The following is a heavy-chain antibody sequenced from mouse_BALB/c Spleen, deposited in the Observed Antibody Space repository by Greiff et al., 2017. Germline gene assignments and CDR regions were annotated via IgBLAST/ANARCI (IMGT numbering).Heavy chain of an antibody. CDR2: ISDGGSYT. CDR3: ARDRGDGYPWFAY. CDR1: GFTFSDYY. J-gene: IGHJ3*01. D-gene: IGHD2-3*01. Sequence: EVKLMESGGGLVKPGGSLKLSCAASGFTFSDYYMYWVRQTPEKRLEWVATISDGGSYTYYPDSVKGRFTISRDNAKNNLYLQMSSLKSEDTAMYYCARDRGDGYPWFAYWGQGTLVTVSA. V-gene: IGHV5-4*02.